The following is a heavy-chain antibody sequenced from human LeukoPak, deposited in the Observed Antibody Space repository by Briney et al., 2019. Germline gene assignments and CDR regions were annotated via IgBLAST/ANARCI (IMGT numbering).Heavy chain of an antibody. J-gene: IGHJ3*02. CDR2: IIPIFGTA. CDR1: GGTFSSYA. CDR3: ARGYYYGSGIGAFDI. D-gene: IGHD3-10*01. Sequence: EASVKVSCKASGGTFSSYAISWVRQAPGQGLEWMGGIIPIFGTANYAQKFQGRVTITTDESTSRAYMELSSLRSEDTAVYYCARGYYYGSGIGAFDIWGQGTMVTVSS. V-gene: IGHV1-69*05.